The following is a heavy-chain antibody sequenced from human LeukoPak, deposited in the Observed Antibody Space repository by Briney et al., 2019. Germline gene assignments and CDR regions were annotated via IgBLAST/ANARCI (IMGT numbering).Heavy chain of an antibody. CDR3: ARDGPLYDILTGYYDYYMDV. Sequence: GGSLRLSCAASGFTFSSYSMNWVRQAPGKGLEWVSYISSSSSTIYYADSVKGRFTISRDNAKNSLYLQMNSLRAEDTAVYYCARDGPLYDILTGYYDYYMDVWGKGTTVTVSS. J-gene: IGHJ6*03. V-gene: IGHV3-48*01. CDR2: ISSSSSTI. CDR1: GFTFSSYS. D-gene: IGHD3-9*01.